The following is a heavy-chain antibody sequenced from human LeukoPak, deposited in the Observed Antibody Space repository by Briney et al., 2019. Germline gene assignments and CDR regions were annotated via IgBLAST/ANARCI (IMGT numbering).Heavy chain of an antibody. CDR2: ISSSSSYI. J-gene: IGHJ4*02. V-gene: IGHV3-21*01. CDR3: ARVSRFTKFDY. Sequence: GGSLRLSCAASGFTFSSYSMNWVRQAPGKGLEWVSSISSSSSYIYYADSVKGRFTISRDNAQNSLYLQMNSLRAEDTAVYYCARVSRFTKFDYWGQGTLVTVSS. D-gene: IGHD3-3*01. CDR1: GFTFSSYS.